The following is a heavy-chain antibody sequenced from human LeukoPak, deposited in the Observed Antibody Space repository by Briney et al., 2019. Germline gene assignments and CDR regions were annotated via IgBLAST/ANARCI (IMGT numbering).Heavy chain of an antibody. Sequence: PGGSLRLSCAASGFTFSSYAMNWVRQAPGKGLEWVSTISGSGGSTYYADSVKGRFTISRDNSKNTMYLQMNSLRAEDTAVYYCAKGRRREMATIEFDYWGQGTLVTVSS. J-gene: IGHJ4*02. CDR2: ISGSGGST. V-gene: IGHV3-23*01. CDR3: AKGRRREMATIEFDY. D-gene: IGHD5-24*01. CDR1: GFTFSSYA.